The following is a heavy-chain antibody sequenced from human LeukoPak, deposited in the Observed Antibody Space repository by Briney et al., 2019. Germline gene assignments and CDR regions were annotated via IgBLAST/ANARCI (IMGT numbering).Heavy chain of an antibody. CDR1: GGTFSSYA. V-gene: IGHV1-69*04. J-gene: IGHJ4*02. D-gene: IGHD3-22*01. CDR2: IIPILGIA. Sequence: SVKVSCKASGGTFSSYAISWVRQAPGQGLEWMGRIIPILGIANYAQKFQGRVTITADKSTNTAYMELISLRSEDTAVHYCASALYYYDSSGYSLGYWGPRTLVTVSS. CDR3: ASALYYYDSSGYSLGY.